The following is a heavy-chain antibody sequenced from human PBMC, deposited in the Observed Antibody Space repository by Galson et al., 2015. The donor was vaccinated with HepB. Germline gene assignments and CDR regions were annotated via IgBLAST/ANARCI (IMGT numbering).Heavy chain of an antibody. Sequence: SLRLSCAASGFTFSSYSMNWVRQAPGKGLEWVSSISSSSSYIYYADSVKGRFTISRDNAKNSLYLQMNSLRAEDTAVYYCASTQNYYDSSGYDAFDIWGQGTMVTVSS. V-gene: IGHV3-21*01. CDR3: ASTQNYYDSSGYDAFDI. J-gene: IGHJ3*02. D-gene: IGHD3-22*01. CDR2: ISSSSSYI. CDR1: GFTFSSYS.